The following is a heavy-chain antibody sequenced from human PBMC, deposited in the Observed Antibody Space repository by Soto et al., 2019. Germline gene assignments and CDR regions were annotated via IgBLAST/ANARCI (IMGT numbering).Heavy chain of an antibody. CDR3: ARAIRDQLLSDY. J-gene: IGHJ4*02. D-gene: IGHD1-26*01. Sequence: QVQLVRSGAEVKQPGASVKVSCRPSGYTFTNYDISWVRKATGQGLEWMGWMNPESANTAYAQKFQGRVTMTRDTSIKTAYMELNSLTSEDTAIYYCARAIRDQLLSDYWGQGSLVIVSS. CDR2: MNPESANT. V-gene: IGHV1-8*01. CDR1: GYTFTNYD.